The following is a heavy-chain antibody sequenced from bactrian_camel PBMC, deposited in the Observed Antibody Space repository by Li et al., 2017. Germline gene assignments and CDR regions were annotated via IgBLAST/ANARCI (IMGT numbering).Heavy chain of an antibody. CDR1: GYTYSNYC. CDR3: AAGWSFGVGTLLRRHYNY. J-gene: IGHJ4*01. V-gene: IGHV3S53*01. CDR2: IDSDGST. Sequence: HVQLVESGGGSVQAGGSLRLSCTVSGYTYSNYCMGWFREAPGKKREGVAAIDSDGSTSYSDSAKGRFTISQDNAKNMVYLQVDSLKAEDTAMYYCAAGWSFGVGTLLRRHYNYWGQGTQVTVS. D-gene: IGHD3*01.